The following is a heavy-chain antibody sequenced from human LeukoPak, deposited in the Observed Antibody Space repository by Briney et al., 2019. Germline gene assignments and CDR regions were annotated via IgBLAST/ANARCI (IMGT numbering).Heavy chain of an antibody. CDR2: IWSDGSNR. Sequence: GGSLRLSCEASGFIFSHYGMHWARQAPGKGLEWVAVIWSDGSNRFYAGSVKGRFTISRDNSQNTVFLEMDSLRAEDTAMYYCARDAQRGFDYSNSLKYWGHGTLVTVSS. D-gene: IGHD4-11*01. CDR3: ARDAQRGFDYSNSLKY. J-gene: IGHJ4*01. CDR1: GFIFSHYG. V-gene: IGHV3-33*04.